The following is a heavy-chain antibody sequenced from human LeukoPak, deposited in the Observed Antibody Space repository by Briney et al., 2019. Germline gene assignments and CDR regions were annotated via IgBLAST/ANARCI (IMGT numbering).Heavy chain of an antibody. J-gene: IGHJ4*02. D-gene: IGHD2-21*01. CDR1: GFTFSSYA. CDR2: ISDRDHNT. Sequence: PGGSLRLSCAASGFTFSSYAMTWVRQAPGKGLEWVSSISDRDHNTYYADSVKGRFTISRDNSKNTLYLQMDSLRAEDTAVYYCVTPIILTTYCGGIGWGQGTLVTVSS. V-gene: IGHV3-23*01. CDR3: VTPIILTTYCGGIG.